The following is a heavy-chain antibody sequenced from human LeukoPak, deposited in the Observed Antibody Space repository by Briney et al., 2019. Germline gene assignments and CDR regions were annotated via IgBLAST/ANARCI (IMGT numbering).Heavy chain of an antibody. V-gene: IGHV3-43*02. Sequence: GGSLRLSCAASGFTFDDYAMHWVRQAPGKGLEWVSLISGDGGSTYYADSVKGRFTISRDNSKNTLYLQMNSLRAEDTAVYYCAKDLAIGGFDYWGQGTLVTVSS. D-gene: IGHD3-10*01. CDR2: ISGDGGST. CDR1: GFTFDDYA. CDR3: AKDLAIGGFDY. J-gene: IGHJ4*02.